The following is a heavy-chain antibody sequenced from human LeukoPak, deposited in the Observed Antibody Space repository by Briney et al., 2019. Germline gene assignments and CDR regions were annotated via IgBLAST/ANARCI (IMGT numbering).Heavy chain of an antibody. Sequence: GSLRFSCSASGFTFSYYNMNWHPQAPGNGLKGVSYITNGGTTLHHAYSVKGRFTISRDNDKKTMYLQVNSLRAEDTAVYYCARSIGLTGGGVDVWGQGTAVTVSS. J-gene: IGHJ6*02. V-gene: IGHV3-11*01. CDR2: ITNGGTTL. CDR3: ARSIGLTGGGVDV. D-gene: IGHD3-9*01. CDR1: GFTFSYYN.